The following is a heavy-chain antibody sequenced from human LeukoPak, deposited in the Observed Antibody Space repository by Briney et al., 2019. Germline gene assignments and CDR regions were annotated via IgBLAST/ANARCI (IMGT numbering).Heavy chain of an antibody. CDR2: IKQDGSEK. Sequence: GFLRLSCAASGLTFSNYWMDWVRQAPGKGLEWVANIKQDGSEKNYVDSVKGRFIISRDNAKNSLYLQMNTLRADDTAVYYCARDGFGTGSNWGQGTLVTVSS. CDR1: GLTFSNYW. J-gene: IGHJ4*02. V-gene: IGHV3-7*03. D-gene: IGHD3-16*01. CDR3: ARDGFGTGSN.